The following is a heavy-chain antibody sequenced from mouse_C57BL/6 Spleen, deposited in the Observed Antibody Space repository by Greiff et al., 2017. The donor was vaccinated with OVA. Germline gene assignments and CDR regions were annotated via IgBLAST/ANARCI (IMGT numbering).Heavy chain of an antibody. V-gene: IGHV14-4*01. CDR1: GFNIQDDY. D-gene: IGHD2-2*01. CDR2: IDPENGDT. Sequence: VQLQQSGAELVRPGASVKLSCTASGFNIQDDYMHWVKQRPEQGLEWIGWIDPENGDTEYASKFQGKATITADTSSNTAYLQLSSLTSEDTAVYYCTTLGLRRGDYWGQGTTLTVSS. J-gene: IGHJ2*01. CDR3: TTLGLRRGDY.